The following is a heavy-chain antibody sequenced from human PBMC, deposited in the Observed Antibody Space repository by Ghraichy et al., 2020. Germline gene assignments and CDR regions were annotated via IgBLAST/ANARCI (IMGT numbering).Heavy chain of an antibody. CDR3: ARENYSGSNGVPFDP. Sequence: GGSLRLSCAASGFTFSDYYMSWIRQAPGKGLEWVSYISSSGSTIYYADSVKGRFTISRDNAKNSLYLQMNSLRAEDTAVYYCARENYSGSNGVPFDPWGQGTLVTVSS. D-gene: IGHD1-26*01. CDR2: ISSSGSTI. J-gene: IGHJ5*02. V-gene: IGHV3-11*01. CDR1: GFTFSDYY.